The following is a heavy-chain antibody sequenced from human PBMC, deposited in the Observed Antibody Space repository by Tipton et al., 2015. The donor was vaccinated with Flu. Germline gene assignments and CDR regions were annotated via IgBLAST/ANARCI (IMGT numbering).Heavy chain of an antibody. D-gene: IGHD2-15*01. Sequence: VQLVQSGGGLIQPGGSLRLSCAASGLTVSSNYMSWVRQAPGKGLQWVSVIYAGGSTFYTDSVKGRFTISRDNSKNTVYLQMNSLRAEDTAVYYCARQVESATDWFDPWGQGTLVTVSS. CDR1: GLTVSSNY. CDR2: IYAGGST. J-gene: IGHJ5*02. CDR3: ARQVESATDWFDP. V-gene: IGHV3-53*01.